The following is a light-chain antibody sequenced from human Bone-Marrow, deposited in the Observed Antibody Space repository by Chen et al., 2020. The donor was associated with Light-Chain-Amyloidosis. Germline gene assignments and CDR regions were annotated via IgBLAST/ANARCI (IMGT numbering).Light chain of an antibody. CDR3: QQYGSSPPYT. V-gene: IGKV3-20*01. CDR1: QSVSSSY. Sequence: EIVLTQSPGTLSLSPGERATLSCRASQSVSSSYLAWYQQKPGQAPRLLIYGASSRAIGIPDRFSGSGSGTDFTLTISRLEPEDFAVYYCQQYGSSPPYTFGQGIKLEIK. CDR2: GAS. J-gene: IGKJ2*01.